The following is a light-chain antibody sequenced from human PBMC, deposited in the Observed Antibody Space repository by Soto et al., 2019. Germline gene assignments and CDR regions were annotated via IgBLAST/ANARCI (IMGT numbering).Light chain of an antibody. V-gene: IGKV3-11*01. CDR3: QQRSNWLT. J-gene: IGKJ4*01. CDR2: DAS. Sequence: EIVLTQSPATLSLSPGERATLSCRASQSVSSYLAWYQQKPGQAPRLLIYDASNRATGLPARFSGSGSGTDFTLSISSLGPEDFAVYYCQQRSNWLTFGGGTKVEIK. CDR1: QSVSSY.